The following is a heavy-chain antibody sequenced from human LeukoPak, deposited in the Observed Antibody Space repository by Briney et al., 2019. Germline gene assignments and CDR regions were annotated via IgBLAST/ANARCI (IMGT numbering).Heavy chain of an antibody. CDR1: EFTYSSYG. CDR3: AKDPDYYDSSGYYGVDY. CDR2: IRYDGSNK. J-gene: IGHJ4*02. V-gene: IGHV3-30*02. D-gene: IGHD3-22*01. Sequence: GGSLRLSCAASEFTYSSYGMHWVRQAPGKGLEWVAFIRYDGSNKYYADSVKGRFTISRDNSKNTLYLQMNSLRAEDTAVYYCAKDPDYYDSSGYYGVDYWGQGTLVTVSS.